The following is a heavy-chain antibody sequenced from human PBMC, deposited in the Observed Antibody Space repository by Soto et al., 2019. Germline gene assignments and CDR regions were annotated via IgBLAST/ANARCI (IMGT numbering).Heavy chain of an antibody. J-gene: IGHJ4*02. D-gene: IGHD3-10*01. CDR1: GFTFSTYA. CDR2: LSGSGGTT. V-gene: IGHV3-23*01. Sequence: GGSLRLSCSTSGFTFSTYAMNWFRQAPGKGLEWVSALSGSGGTTYYADSVRGRFTISRDNSKNTLFLQMSSLRAEDTALYYCAKQRAGYGSGSDTFYFDFWGQGTLVTVSS. CDR3: AKQRAGYGSGSDTFYFDF.